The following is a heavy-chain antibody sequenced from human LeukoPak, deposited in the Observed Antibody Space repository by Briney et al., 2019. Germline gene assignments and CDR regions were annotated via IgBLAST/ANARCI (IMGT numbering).Heavy chain of an antibody. CDR2: IYYSGST. V-gene: IGHV4-59*01. CDR1: GGSISSYY. D-gene: IGHD3-3*01. CDR3: ARAVSWSGYRTRYYYYYYMDV. J-gene: IGHJ6*03. Sequence: SETLSLTCTVSGGSISSYYWSWIRQPPGKGLEWIGYIYYSGSTNYNPSLKGRVTISVDTSKNQFSLKLSSVTAADTAVYYCARAVSWSGYRTRYYYYYYMDVWGKGTTVTVSS.